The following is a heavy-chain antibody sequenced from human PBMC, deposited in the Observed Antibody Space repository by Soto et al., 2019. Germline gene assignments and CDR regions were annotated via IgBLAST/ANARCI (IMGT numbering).Heavy chain of an antibody. CDR2: ISTYNGET. V-gene: IGHV1-18*03. CDR3: GRDRRRGGDLDIEF. J-gene: IGHJ4*02. CDR1: GYTFSTYG. D-gene: IGHD2-21*01. Sequence: QVKLVQSGTAVRKPGDSVKVSCKSSGYTFSTYGITWVRQAPGQGLEWMGRISTYNGETTYAQRFQGRVILTIDTSTSTIYMGMTSLNSGDMAAYYCGRDRRRGGDLDIEFWGQGTLLTVSS.